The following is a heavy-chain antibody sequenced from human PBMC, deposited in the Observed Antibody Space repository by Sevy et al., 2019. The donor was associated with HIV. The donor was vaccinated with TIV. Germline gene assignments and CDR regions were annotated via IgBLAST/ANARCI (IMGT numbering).Heavy chain of an antibody. V-gene: IGHV3-53*01. CDR2: IYSGGST. Sequence: GGSLRLSCAASGFIVSSNYMSWVRQAPGKGLEWVSVIYSGGSTYYGDSVKGRFTISRDNSKNTVYLQMNSLRAEDTAVYYCAREVAVAVYDHVFDYWGQGTLVTVSS. CDR3: AREVAVAVYDHVFDY. J-gene: IGHJ4*02. D-gene: IGHD6-19*01. CDR1: GFIVSSNY.